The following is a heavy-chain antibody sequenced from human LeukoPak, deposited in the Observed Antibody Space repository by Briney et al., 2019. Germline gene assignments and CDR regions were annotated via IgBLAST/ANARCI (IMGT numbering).Heavy chain of an antibody. CDR2: INPSGGST. CDR3: ARAPHPFGRGYFYL. CDR1: GYTFTSYF. J-gene: IGHJ4*02. V-gene: IGHV1-46*01. Sequence: ASLKVSCKASGYTFTSYFMHWVRQAPGQGLDWMGIINPSGGSTSYAQKFQGRVTMTRDTSISTAYMELSRLRSADTAVYYCARAPHPFGRGYFYLRGQGTLVTVSS. D-gene: IGHD3-3*01.